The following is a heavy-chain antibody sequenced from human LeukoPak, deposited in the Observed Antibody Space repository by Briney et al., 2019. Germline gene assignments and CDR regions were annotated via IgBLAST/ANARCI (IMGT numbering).Heavy chain of an antibody. V-gene: IGHV4-59*01. D-gene: IGHD3-3*01. CDR3: ARGRKRITIFGVVRETVGWFDP. CDR1: GGSISSYY. Sequence: PSETLSLTCTVSGGSISSYYWSWIRQPPGKGLEWIGYIYYSGSTNYNPSLKSRVTISVDTSKNQFSLKLSFVTAADTAVYYCARGRKRITIFGVVRETVGWFDPWGQGTLVTVSS. J-gene: IGHJ5*02. CDR2: IYYSGST.